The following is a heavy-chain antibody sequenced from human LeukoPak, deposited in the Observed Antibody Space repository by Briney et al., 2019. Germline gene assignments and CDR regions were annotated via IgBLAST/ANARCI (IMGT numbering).Heavy chain of an antibody. J-gene: IGHJ6*03. CDR1: GGSFSSYY. CDR2: IYTRGST. D-gene: IGHD4-11*01. V-gene: IGHV4-4*09. CDR3: TRLPVDSNYLGGTYYYYYYMDV. Sequence: SDTLSLTCTVSGGSFSSYYWSWIRQPPGKGLEWIGYIYTRGSTNYNPALQSRVTISLGTSKNQLSLKLSSVTAADPAVYYCTRLPVDSNYLGGTYYYYYYMDVWGKAATATVSS.